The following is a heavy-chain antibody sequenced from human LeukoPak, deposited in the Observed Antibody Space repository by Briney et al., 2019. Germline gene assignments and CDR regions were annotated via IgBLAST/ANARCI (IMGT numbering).Heavy chain of an antibody. V-gene: IGHV3-23*01. CDR2: ISGSGGST. J-gene: IGHJ6*02. D-gene: IGHD2-15*01. CDR3: AKDEPDIVVVVAATGYGMDV. CDR1: GFTFSSYA. Sequence: GGSLRLSCAASGFTFSSYAMSWVRQAPGKGLEWVSAISGSGGSTYYADSVKGRFTISRDNSKNTLYLQMNSLRAEDTAVYYCAKDEPDIVVVVAATGYGMDVWGQGTTVTVSS.